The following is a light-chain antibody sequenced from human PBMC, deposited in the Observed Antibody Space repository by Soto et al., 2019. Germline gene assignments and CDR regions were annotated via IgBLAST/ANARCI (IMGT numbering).Light chain of an antibody. Sequence: QSVLTQPASVSGSPGQSITISCTGTSSDVGSYNFVSWYQQLPGKAPKLMIYEVSNRPSGVSNRFSGSKSGNTASLTISGLQAEDEADDYCSSYPQSSNSVLGSRTKVTV. CDR3: SSYPQSSNSV. J-gene: IGLJ1*01. CDR1: SSDVGSYNF. CDR2: EVS. V-gene: IGLV2-14*01.